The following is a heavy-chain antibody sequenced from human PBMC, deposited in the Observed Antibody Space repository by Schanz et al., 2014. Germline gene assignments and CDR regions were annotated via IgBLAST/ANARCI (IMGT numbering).Heavy chain of an antibody. V-gene: IGHV3-23*04. CDR3: AKSLGSCPGGRCSRGYFDY. J-gene: IGHJ4*02. D-gene: IGHD2-8*02. CDR1: GFTFTNYA. CDR2: ISDSGDTA. Sequence: EVQLVESGGDLVQPGGSLRLSCAASGFTFTNYAMSWVRQAPGKGLEWGSLISDSGDTAYYADSVKGRFTISRDNFKGALYLQMSGLRAEDTAVYYCAKSLGSCPGGRCSRGYFDYWGQGTLVTVSS.